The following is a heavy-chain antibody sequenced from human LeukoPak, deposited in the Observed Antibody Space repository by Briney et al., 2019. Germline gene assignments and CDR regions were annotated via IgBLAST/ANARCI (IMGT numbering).Heavy chain of an antibody. V-gene: IGHV3-23*01. CDR1: GITFSSYA. D-gene: IGHD3-22*01. Sequence: GGSLRLSCAASGITFSSYAMSWVRQPPGKGLEWVSVIGGTGYSTYYADSVKGRFTISRDNAKNSLYLQMNSLRAEDTAVYYCARGPPDSSGYIPYYYYMDVWGKGTTVTVSS. J-gene: IGHJ6*03. CDR2: IGGTGYST. CDR3: ARGPPDSSGYIPYYYYMDV.